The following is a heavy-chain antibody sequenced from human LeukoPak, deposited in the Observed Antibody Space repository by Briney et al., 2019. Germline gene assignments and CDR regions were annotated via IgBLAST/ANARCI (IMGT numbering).Heavy chain of an antibody. J-gene: IGHJ4*02. CDR1: GGSISSYY. Sequence: SETLSLTCTVSGGSISSYYWSWIRQPPGKGLEWIGYIYYSGSTNYNPSLKSRVTISVDTSKNQFSLKLSSGTAADTAVYYCARDKDDGYFDYWGQGALVTVSS. V-gene: IGHV4-59*01. D-gene: IGHD1-1*01. CDR2: IYYSGST. CDR3: ARDKDDGYFDY.